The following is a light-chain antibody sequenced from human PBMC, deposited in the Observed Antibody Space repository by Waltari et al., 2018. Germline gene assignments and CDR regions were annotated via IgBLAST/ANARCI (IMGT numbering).Light chain of an antibody. CDR2: WAS. V-gene: IGKV4-1*01. Sequence: DIVLTQSPDSLAVSLGEGAPITCQSSPTLLFPTNKKKYLAWYQQKPRQPPKLLFSWASTRASGVPDRFSASGSGTDYTLTISNLQAEDVAVYYCQQYYGTPRTFGQGTRVEIK. J-gene: IGKJ1*01. CDR1: PTLLFPTNKKKY. CDR3: QQYYGTPRT.